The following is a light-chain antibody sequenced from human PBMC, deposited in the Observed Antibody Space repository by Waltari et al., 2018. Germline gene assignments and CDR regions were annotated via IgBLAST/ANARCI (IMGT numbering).Light chain of an antibody. Sequence: QSALAQSASVSGSPGQSITISCTGTGSDIGYYNFVSWYQQHPGKAPKLLIFDVSRWASGVSHRVSGSESGNTASLTISGLQAEDEADYYCSSYTSTNTIIFGGGTKVTVL. CDR3: SSYTSTNTII. CDR1: GSDIGYYNF. CDR2: DVS. J-gene: IGLJ2*01. V-gene: IGLV2-14*03.